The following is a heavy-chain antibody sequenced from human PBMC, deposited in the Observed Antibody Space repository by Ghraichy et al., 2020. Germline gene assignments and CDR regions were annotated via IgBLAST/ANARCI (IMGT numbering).Heavy chain of an antibody. CDR3: GRGGPRDRYNEVDF. J-gene: IGHJ4*02. D-gene: IGHD5-24*01. V-gene: IGHV4-38-2*01. Sequence: SETLSLTCVVSGYSISSGHYWGWIRQPPGKGLEWIGSMSHSGTTHYNPSLSSRVAISLDMSENQFSLQLNSVTAADTAVYYCGRGGPRDRYNEVDFWGQGTRVTVSS. CDR1: GYSISSGHY. CDR2: MSHSGTT.